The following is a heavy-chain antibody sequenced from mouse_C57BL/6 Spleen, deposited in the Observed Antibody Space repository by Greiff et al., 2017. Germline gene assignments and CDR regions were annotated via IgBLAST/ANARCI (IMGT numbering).Heavy chain of an antibody. V-gene: IGHV14-4*01. CDR3: TTMITKAY. Sequence: EVQVVESGAELVRPGASVKLSCTASVFNIKDDYMHWVKQRPEQGLEWIGWIDPENGDTEYASKFQGKATITADTSSNTAYLQLSSLTSEDTAVYYCTTMITKAYWGQGTLVTVSA. CDR1: VFNIKDDY. D-gene: IGHD2-4*01. CDR2: IDPENGDT. J-gene: IGHJ3*01.